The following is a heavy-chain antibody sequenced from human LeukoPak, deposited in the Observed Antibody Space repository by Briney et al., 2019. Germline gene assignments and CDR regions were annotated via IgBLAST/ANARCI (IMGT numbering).Heavy chain of an antibody. CDR3: ARDNSVGDYAWWFDP. J-gene: IGHJ5*02. CDR1: GYTFTSYG. V-gene: IGHV1-46*01. CDR2: INPSGSST. Sequence: ASVKVSCKASGYTFTSYGIGWVRQAPGQGLEWMGLINPSGSSTIYAQKFQGRVTMTRDMSTSTDYMELSSLRSEDTAVYYCARDNSVGDYAWWFDPWGQGTLVTVSS. D-gene: IGHD1-26*01.